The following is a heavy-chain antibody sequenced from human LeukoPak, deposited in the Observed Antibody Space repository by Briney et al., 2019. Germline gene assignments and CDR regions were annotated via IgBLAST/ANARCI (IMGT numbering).Heavy chain of an antibody. D-gene: IGHD3/OR15-3a*01. CDR3: ARVWTGWFDP. CDR1: GGSISSYY. Sequence: KASETLSLTCTVSGGSISSYYWSWIRQPPGKGLEWIGYIYYSGYTNYNPSLKSRVTISVDTSKNQFSLKLSSVTAADTAVYYCARVWTGWFDPWGQGTLVTVSS. J-gene: IGHJ5*02. V-gene: IGHV4-59*01. CDR2: IYYSGYT.